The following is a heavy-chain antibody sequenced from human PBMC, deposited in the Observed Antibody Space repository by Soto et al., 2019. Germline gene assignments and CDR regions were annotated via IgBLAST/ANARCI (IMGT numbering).Heavy chain of an antibody. J-gene: IGHJ6*02. CDR2: ISYDGSNK. CDR3: ASYLYSISHYYSYGMDV. Sequence: GGSLRLSCAASGFTFSSYAMHWVRQAPGKGLEWVAVISYDGSNKYYADSVKGRFTIYRDNSKNTLYLQMNSLRAEDTAVYYCASYLYSISHYYSYGMDVWGQGTTVTVSS. CDR1: GFTFSSYA. D-gene: IGHD6-13*01. V-gene: IGHV3-30-3*01.